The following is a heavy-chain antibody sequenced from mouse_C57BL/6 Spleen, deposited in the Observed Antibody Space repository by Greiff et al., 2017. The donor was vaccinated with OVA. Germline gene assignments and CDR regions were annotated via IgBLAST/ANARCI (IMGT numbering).Heavy chain of an antibody. J-gene: IGHJ2*01. CDR3: ARIRQLRPGYYFDD. CDR2: IWWDDDK. V-gene: IGHV8-8*01. D-gene: IGHD3-2*02. CDR1: GFSLSTFGMG. Sequence: QVTLKESGPGILQPSQTLSLTCSFSGFSLSTFGMGVGWIRPPSGKGLEWLAHIWWDDDKYYNPALKSRPTISKDTSKNQVFLKIANVDTTDTATYDCARIRQLRPGYYFDDWGQGTTLTVSS.